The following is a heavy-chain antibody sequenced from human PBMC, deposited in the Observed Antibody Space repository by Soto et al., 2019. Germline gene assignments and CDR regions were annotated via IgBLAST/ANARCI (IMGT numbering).Heavy chain of an antibody. J-gene: IGHJ6*02. CDR2: ISSSSSTI. V-gene: IGHV3-48*02. CDR3: ARGKRGSVASITIFGVVKGNGMDV. Sequence: GGSLRLSCAASGFTFSSYSMNGVRQAPGKGLEWVSYISSSSSTIYYADSVKGRFTISRDNAKNSLYLQMNGLRDEDTAVYYCARGKRGSVASITIFGVVKGNGMDVWGQGTTVTVSS. CDR1: GFTFSSYS. D-gene: IGHD3-3*01.